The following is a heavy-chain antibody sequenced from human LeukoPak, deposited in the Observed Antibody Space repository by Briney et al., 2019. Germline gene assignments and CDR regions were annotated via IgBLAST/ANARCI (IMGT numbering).Heavy chain of an antibody. Sequence: ASVKVSCKASGYTFTSYGISWVRQAPGQGLEWMGWTSAYNGNTNYAQKLQGRVTMTTDTSTSTAYMELRSLRSDDTAVYYCARDSWNSRNYYYYGMDVWGQGTTVTVSS. CDR1: GYTFTSYG. D-gene: IGHD1-7*01. V-gene: IGHV1-18*01. J-gene: IGHJ6*02. CDR3: ARDSWNSRNYYYYGMDV. CDR2: TSAYNGNT.